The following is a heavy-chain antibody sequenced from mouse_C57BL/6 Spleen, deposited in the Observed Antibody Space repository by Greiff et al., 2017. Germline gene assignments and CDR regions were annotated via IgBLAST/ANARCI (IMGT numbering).Heavy chain of an antibody. D-gene: IGHD1-1*01. CDR1: GFTFSSYA. CDR3: TRGETYYYGSNWYFDV. Sequence: EVMLVESGEGLVKPGGSLKLSCAASGFTFSSYAMSWVRQTPEKRLEWVAYISSGGDYIYYADTVKGRFTISRDNARNTLYLQMSSLKSEDTAMYYCTRGETYYYGSNWYFDVGGTGTTVTVSS. CDR2: ISSGGDYI. J-gene: IGHJ1*03. V-gene: IGHV5S21*01.